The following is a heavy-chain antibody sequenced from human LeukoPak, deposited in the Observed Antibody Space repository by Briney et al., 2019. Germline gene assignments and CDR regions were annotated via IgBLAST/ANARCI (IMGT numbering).Heavy chain of an antibody. CDR3: ARFSNDHGVKFDY. V-gene: IGHV4-34*01. CDR1: GGSFSGYY. CDR2: INHSGRT. D-gene: IGHD4-17*01. J-gene: IGHJ4*02. Sequence: SETLSLTCAVYGGSFSGYYWSWIRQPPGKGLEWIGEINHSGRTNYNPSLKSRVTMSVDTSKNQFSLKLDSVTAADTAVYYCARFSNDHGVKFDYWGQGTLVTVSS.